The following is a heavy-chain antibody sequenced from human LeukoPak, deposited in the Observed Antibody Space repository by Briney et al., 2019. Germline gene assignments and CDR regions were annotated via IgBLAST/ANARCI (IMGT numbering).Heavy chain of an antibody. CDR3: ASDITEPYGGNPVSPVAFDL. CDR2: IYYSGST. V-gene: IGHV4-30-4*08. Sequence: PSQTLSLTCTVSGGSISSGDYYCSWIRQPPRKGLEWIGYIYYSGSTYYNPSLKNRGHISVDTSNNQFALTLTSFTAADTAVYYRASDITEPYGGNPVSPVAFDLWGQGTMVTVSS. D-gene: IGHD4-23*01. CDR1: GGSISSGDYY. J-gene: IGHJ3*01.